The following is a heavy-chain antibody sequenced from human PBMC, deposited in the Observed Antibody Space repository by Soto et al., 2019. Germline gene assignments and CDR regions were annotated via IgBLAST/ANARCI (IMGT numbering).Heavy chain of an antibody. Sequence: SLTLSCAASGFTFSTYAMHWVRQAPGKGLEWVTTISYDGHNEYYADSVKGRITISRDNSNKMWYLQMNSLRVEDTAVYYCAKDPMLYRKEATNSWADWGQGNLVTVSS. CDR2: ISYDGHNE. J-gene: IGHJ4*02. CDR3: AKDPMLYRKEATNSWAD. D-gene: IGHD2-8*01. CDR1: GFTFSTYA. V-gene: IGHV3-30*18.